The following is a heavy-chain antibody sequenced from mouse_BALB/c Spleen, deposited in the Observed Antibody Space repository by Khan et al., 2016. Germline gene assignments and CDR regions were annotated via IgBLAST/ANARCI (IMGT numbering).Heavy chain of an antibody. CDR2: IRNKANGYTT. J-gene: IGHJ3*01. V-gene: IGHV7-3*02. CDR1: GFTFTDYY. Sequence: EVELVESGGGLVQPGGSLRLSCATSGFTFTDYYMSWVRQPPGKALEWLGFIRNKANGYTTEYSASVKGRFTISRDNSQSILYLQMNTLRAEDSATYYCARGDYPFAYWGQGTLVTVSA. CDR3: ARGDYPFAY. D-gene: IGHD2-4*01.